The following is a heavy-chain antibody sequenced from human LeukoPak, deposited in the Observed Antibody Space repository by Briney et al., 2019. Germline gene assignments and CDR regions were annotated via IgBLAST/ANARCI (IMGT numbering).Heavy chain of an antibody. CDR3: ARDGYSGYAVMDY. Sequence: GGSLRLSCAASGFTFSSYAMHWVRQAPGKRLEYVSAISSNGGSTYYANSVKGRYTISRDNSKNTLYLQMGSLRAEDMAVYYCARDGYSGYAVMDYWGQGTLVTVSS. CDR1: GFTFSSYA. V-gene: IGHV3-64*01. J-gene: IGHJ4*02. D-gene: IGHD5-12*01. CDR2: ISSNGGST.